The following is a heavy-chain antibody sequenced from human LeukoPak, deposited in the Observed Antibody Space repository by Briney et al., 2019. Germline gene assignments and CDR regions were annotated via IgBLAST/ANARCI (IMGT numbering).Heavy chain of an antibody. CDR3: ARARATMVRGAYYYYYRMDV. J-gene: IGHJ6*02. CDR1: GFTFSSYA. Sequence: GGSLRLSCAAPGFTFSSYAMHWVRQAPGKGLEWVAVISYDGSNKYYADSVKGRFTISRDNSKNTLYLQMNSLRAEDTAVYYCARARATMVRGAYYYYYRMDVWGQGTTVTVSS. CDR2: ISYDGSNK. V-gene: IGHV3-30*04. D-gene: IGHD3-10*01.